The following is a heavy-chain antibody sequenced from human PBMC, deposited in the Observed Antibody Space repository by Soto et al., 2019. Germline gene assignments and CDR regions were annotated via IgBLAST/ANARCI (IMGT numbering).Heavy chain of an antibody. CDR1: GFTFSSYG. CDR2: IWYDGSNK. D-gene: IGHD2-2*01. V-gene: IGHV3-33*01. J-gene: IGHJ6*02. Sequence: GGSLRLSCAASGFTFSSYGMHWVRQAPGKGLEWVAVIWYDGSNKYYADSVKGRFTISRDNSKNTLYLQMNSLRAEDTAVYYCARDWIVVGPTADPLLYGMDVWGQGTTVTVSS. CDR3: ARDWIVVGPTADPLLYGMDV.